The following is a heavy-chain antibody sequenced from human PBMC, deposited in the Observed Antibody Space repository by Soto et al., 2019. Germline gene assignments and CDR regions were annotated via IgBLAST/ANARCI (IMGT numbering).Heavy chain of an antibody. Sequence: LSLTCTVSGGSISSGGYYWSWIRQHPGKGLEWIGYIYYSGSTYYNPSLKSRVTISVDTSKNQFSLKLSSVTAADTAVYYCARDRYSSSSYSYGMDVWGQGTTVTVSS. J-gene: IGHJ6*02. CDR2: IYYSGST. CDR1: GGSISSGGYY. D-gene: IGHD6-6*01. V-gene: IGHV4-31*03. CDR3: ARDRYSSSSYSYGMDV.